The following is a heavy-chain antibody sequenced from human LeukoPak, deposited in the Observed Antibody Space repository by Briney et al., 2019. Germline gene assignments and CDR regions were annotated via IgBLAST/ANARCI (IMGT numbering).Heavy chain of an antibody. D-gene: IGHD1-26*01. V-gene: IGHV4-61*01. Sequence: SETLSLTCIVSGASISGSNYYWSWIRQPPGKGLEWIGYVYYSGSTNYNPSLKSRVTISVDTSKNQFFLKLRSLTAADTAVYYCARGVGAAPQWGQGTLVTVSS. CDR1: GASISGSNYY. CDR3: ARGVGAAPQ. CDR2: VYYSGST. J-gene: IGHJ4*02.